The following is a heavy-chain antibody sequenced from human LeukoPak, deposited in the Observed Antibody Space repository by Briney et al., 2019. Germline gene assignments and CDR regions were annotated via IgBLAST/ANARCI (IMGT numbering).Heavy chain of an antibody. CDR1: GGTFSSCA. CDR2: IIPIFGTA. J-gene: IGHJ4*02. Sequence: GSSVKVSCKASGGTFSSCAISWVRQAPGQGLEWMGGIIPIFGTANYAQKFQGRVTITTDESTSTAYMELSSLRSEDTAVYYCASASRGIFVSPFDYWGQGTLVTVSS. CDR3: ASASRGIFVSPFDY. D-gene: IGHD3-3*01. V-gene: IGHV1-69*05.